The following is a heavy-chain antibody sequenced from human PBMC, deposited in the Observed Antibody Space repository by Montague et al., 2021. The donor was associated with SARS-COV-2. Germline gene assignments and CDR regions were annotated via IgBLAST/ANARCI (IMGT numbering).Heavy chain of an antibody. Sequence: SLRLSCAASGFTFSSYAMHWVRQAPGKGLEWVAVISYDGSNKYYADSVKGRFTISRDNAKNTLYLQMNSLRAEDTAVYYCASDMTTAYYYYYGMDVWGQGTTVTVSS. J-gene: IGHJ6*02. CDR1: GFTFSSYA. CDR3: ASDMTTAYYYYYGMDV. V-gene: IGHV3-30*04. CDR2: ISYDGSNK. D-gene: IGHD4-11*01.